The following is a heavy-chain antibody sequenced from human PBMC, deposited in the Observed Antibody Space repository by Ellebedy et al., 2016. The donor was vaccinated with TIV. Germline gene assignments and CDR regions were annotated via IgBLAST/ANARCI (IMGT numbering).Heavy chain of an antibody. V-gene: IGHV4-34*01. CDR3: ARRFFGSGSDNYFDP. J-gene: IGHJ5*02. CDR1: GGSFSDYY. D-gene: IGHD3-10*01. CDR2: INHSGST. Sequence: SETLSLXCAVYGGSFSDYYWSWFRQPPGKGLEWIGEINHSGSTNYNPSLKSRVTISVDTSKNQFSLRLSSVTAADTAMYYCARRFFGSGSDNYFDPWGQGTLVTVSS.